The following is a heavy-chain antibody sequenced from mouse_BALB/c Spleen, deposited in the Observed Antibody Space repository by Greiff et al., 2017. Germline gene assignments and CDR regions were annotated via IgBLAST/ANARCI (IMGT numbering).Heavy chain of an antibody. CDR1: GFAFSSYD. J-gene: IGHJ2*01. CDR2: ISSGGGST. D-gene: IGHD4-1*01. Sequence: EVQGVESGGGLVKPGGSLKLSCAASGFAFSSYDMSWVRQTPEKRLEWVAYISSGGGSTYYPDTVKGRFTISRDNAKNTLYLQMSSLKSEDTAMYYCARHPLANWDVYFDYWGQGTTLTVSS. V-gene: IGHV5-12-1*01. CDR3: ARHPLANWDVYFDY.